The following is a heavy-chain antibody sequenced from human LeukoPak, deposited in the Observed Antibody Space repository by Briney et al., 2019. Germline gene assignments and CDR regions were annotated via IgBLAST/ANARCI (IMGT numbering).Heavy chain of an antibody. D-gene: IGHD2-2*02. CDR3: ARDLVCSSTSCYTWGLDY. Sequence: GGSLRLSCVASGFTFSSYWMSWVRQAPGKGLEWVSSISSSSTYIYYADSVKGRFTISRDNAKNSLYLQMNSLRAEDTAVYYCARDLVCSSTSCYTWGLDYWGQGTLVTVSS. J-gene: IGHJ4*02. CDR2: ISSSSTYI. V-gene: IGHV3-21*01. CDR1: GFTFSSYW.